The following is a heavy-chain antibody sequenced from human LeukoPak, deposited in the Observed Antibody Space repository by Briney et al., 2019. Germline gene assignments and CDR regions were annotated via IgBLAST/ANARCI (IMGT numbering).Heavy chain of an antibody. V-gene: IGHV4-59*01. J-gene: IGHJ4*02. D-gene: IGHD3-22*01. CDR2: IYYSGST. Sequence: PSETLSLTCTVSGGSISSYYWSWIRQPPGKGLEWIGYIYYSGSTNYNPSLKSRVTISVDTSKNQFSLKLSSVTAADTAVYYCARGGQYYYDSSGFKFDYWGQGTLVTVSS. CDR3: ARGGQYYYDSSGFKFDY. CDR1: GGSISSYY.